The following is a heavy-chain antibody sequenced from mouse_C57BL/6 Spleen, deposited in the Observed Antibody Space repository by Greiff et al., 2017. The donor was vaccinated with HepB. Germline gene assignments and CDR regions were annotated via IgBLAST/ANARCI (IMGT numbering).Heavy chain of an antibody. V-gene: IGHV14-4*01. D-gene: IGHD6-5*01. CDR1: GFNFKDDY. CDR2: IDPENGDT. J-gene: IGHJ2*01. CDR3: THSYCLDY. Sequence: VQLQQSGAELVRPGASVKLSCTASGFNFKDDYMHWVKQRPEQGLEWIGWIDPENGDTEYASKFQGKATITADTSSNTAYLQLSSRTSEDAAVYCCTHSYCLDYWGQGTTLTVSS.